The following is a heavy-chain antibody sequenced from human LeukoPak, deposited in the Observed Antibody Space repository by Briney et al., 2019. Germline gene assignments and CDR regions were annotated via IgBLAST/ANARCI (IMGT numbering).Heavy chain of an antibody. CDR2: ISYDGSNK. CDR3: ARDLTSSTSLDFDAFDI. D-gene: IGHD2-2*01. Sequence: GGSLRLSCAASGFTFSSYAMHWVRQAPGKGLEWVAVISYDGSNKYYADSVKGRFTISRDNSKNTLYLQMNGLRAEDTAVYYCARDLTSSTSLDFDAFDIWGQGTMVTVSS. CDR1: GFTFSSYA. V-gene: IGHV3-30*04. J-gene: IGHJ3*02.